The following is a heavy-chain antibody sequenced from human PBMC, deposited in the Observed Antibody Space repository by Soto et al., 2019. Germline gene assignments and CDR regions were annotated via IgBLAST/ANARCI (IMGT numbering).Heavy chain of an antibody. CDR3: AKDTKYQPQFMDV. D-gene: IGHD2-2*01. Sequence: EVQLVESGGGLVQPGRSLRLSCAASGFTFDDYAMHWVRQAPGKGLEWVSGISWNSGNIGYADSVKGRFTISRDNAKNSLYLQMNSLRAEDMALYYCAKDTKYQPQFMDVWGQGTTVIVSS. CDR2: ISWNSGNI. V-gene: IGHV3-9*03. J-gene: IGHJ6*02. CDR1: GFTFDDYA.